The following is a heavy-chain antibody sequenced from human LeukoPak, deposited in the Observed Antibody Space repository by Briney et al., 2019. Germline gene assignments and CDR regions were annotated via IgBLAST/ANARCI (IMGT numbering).Heavy chain of an antibody. CDR2: ISGSAYST. Sequence: GGSLRLSCAASRFTFSNFAMSWVRQAPGKGLEWVSTISGSAYSTYYADSVKGRFTISRDNSKNALYLQMNSLRAEDTAVYYCARDAKQLGFDYWGQGTLVTVSS. D-gene: IGHD5-18*01. V-gene: IGHV3-23*01. CDR3: ARDAKQLGFDY. J-gene: IGHJ4*02. CDR1: RFTFSNFA.